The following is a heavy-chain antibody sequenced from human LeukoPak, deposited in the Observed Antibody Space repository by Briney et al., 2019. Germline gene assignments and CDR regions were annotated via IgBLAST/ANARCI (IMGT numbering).Heavy chain of an antibody. CDR2: ISASGRST. Sequence: GGSLRLSCAASGFTFSTYAMSWVRQAPGKGLEWVSGISASGRSTYYADSVKGRFTISRDNSKNTLYLQMNSLRAEDTAVYYCAKGGIGVIECYFDFWGQGTLVTVSS. CDR3: AKGGIGVIECYFDF. D-gene: IGHD2/OR15-2a*01. V-gene: IGHV3-23*01. CDR1: GFTFSTYA. J-gene: IGHJ4*02.